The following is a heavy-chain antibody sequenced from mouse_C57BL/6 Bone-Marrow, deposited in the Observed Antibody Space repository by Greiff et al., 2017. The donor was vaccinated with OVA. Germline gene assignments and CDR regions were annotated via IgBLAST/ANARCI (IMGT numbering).Heavy chain of an antibody. CDR2: IYPGSGST. Sequence: VQLQQPGAELVKPGASVKMSCKASGYTFTSYWITWVKQRPGQGLEWIGDIYPGSGSTNYNEKFKSKATLTVDTSSSTAYMQLSSLTSEDSAVYYYARGGFYYGPSWFAYWGQGTLVTVSA. D-gene: IGHD1-1*01. J-gene: IGHJ3*01. CDR1: GYTFTSYW. V-gene: IGHV1-55*01. CDR3: ARGGFYYGPSWFAY.